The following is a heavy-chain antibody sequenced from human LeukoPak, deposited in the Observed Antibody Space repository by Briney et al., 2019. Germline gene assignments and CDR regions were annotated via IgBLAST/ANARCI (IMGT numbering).Heavy chain of an antibody. V-gene: IGHV4-34*01. J-gene: IGHJ4*02. CDR2: INHSGST. CDR3: ASSPERYSYGRELYYFDY. CDR1: GGSFSGYY. D-gene: IGHD5-18*01. Sequence: SETLSLTCAVYGGSFSGYYWSWIRQPPGKGLEWIGEINHSGSTNYNPSPKSRVTISVDTSKNQFSLKLSSVTAADTAVYYCASSPERYSYGRELYYFDYWGQGTLVTVSS.